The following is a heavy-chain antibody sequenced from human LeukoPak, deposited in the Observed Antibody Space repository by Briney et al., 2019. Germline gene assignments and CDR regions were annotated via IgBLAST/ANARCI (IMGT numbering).Heavy chain of an antibody. J-gene: IGHJ3*02. Sequence: GGSLRLSCAASGFTFSNYSMNWVRQAPGKGLEWVSYISRSSSTIYYADSVKGRFTISRDNAKNSLFLQMNSLRAEDTAVYYRARAKRNGFDIWGQGTMVTVSS. CDR2: ISRSSSTI. V-gene: IGHV3-48*01. CDR1: GFTFSNYS. CDR3: ARAKRNGFDI.